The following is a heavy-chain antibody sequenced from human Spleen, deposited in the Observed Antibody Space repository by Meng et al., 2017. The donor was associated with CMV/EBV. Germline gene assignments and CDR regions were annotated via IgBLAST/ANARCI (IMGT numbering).Heavy chain of an antibody. Sequence: TLSLTCAVYGGSFSGYYWSWIRQPPGKGLEWIGEINHSGSTNYNPSLKSRVTISVDTSKNQFSLTLSSVTAADTAVYYCARGSWWFDPWGQGTLVTVSS. V-gene: IGHV4-34*01. J-gene: IGHJ5*02. CDR2: INHSGST. CDR3: ARGSWWFDP. CDR1: GGSFSGYY.